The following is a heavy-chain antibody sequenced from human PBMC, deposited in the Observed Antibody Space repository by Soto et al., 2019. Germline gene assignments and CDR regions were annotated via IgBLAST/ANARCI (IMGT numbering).Heavy chain of an antibody. CDR2: MRGSGGST. V-gene: IGHV3-23*01. D-gene: IGHD2-15*01. J-gene: IGHJ4*02. Sequence: PGGSLRLSCAGSGFTLKNYARRWGRQAPGSGLGWVSGMRGSGGSTYYKDSVKGRFTMSRYNSKNTLYLQMNSLRAEDTAVYYCAKWYCSGGSCYPTFDSWGQGTLVTVSS. CDR3: AKWYCSGGSCYPTFDS. CDR1: GFTLKNYA.